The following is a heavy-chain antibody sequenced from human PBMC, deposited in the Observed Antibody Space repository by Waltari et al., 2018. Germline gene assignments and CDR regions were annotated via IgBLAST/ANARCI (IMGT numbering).Heavy chain of an antibody. J-gene: IGHJ4*02. CDR2: HFYSGST. CDR1: GGSIDSTYNY. D-gene: IGHD2-15*01. CDR3: VQLPGY. V-gene: IGHV4-39*01. Sequence: QVQLQESGPGLVKPSEPLSLTCTVSGGSIDSTYNYWGWIRQPPGKGLEWIGSHFYSGSTHYNPSLTSLVTISVVTSKNPFSLKLTSATAAGTAVYYCVQLPGYWGQGILVTVSS.